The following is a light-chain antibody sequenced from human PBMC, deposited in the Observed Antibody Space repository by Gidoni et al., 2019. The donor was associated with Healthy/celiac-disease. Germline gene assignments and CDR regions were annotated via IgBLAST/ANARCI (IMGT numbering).Light chain of an antibody. J-gene: IGKJ1*01. CDR2: LGS. CDR3: MQDIKTPT. Sequence: SPPSLPVTPGEPASFSCRSSQSLLHSNGSNYLDWYLQKTGQSPQILIDLGSNRASEVPDRCSGSGSGTDITLKISRVEDEDVGVYYCMQDIKTPTFGQGTKVEIK. CDR1: QSLLHSNGSNY. V-gene: IGKV2-28*01.